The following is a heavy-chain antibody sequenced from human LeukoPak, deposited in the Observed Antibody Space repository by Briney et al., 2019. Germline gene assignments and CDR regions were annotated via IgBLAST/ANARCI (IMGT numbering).Heavy chain of an antibody. J-gene: IGHJ4*02. CDR1: GYTFASYY. V-gene: IGHV1-46*01. CDR3: ARSDIVVAIFDY. Sequence: ASVKVSCKASGYTFASYYMHWVRQAPGQGLEWMGIINPSGGSTSYAQKFQGRVTMTRDTSTSTVYMELSSLRSEDTAVYYCARSDIVVAIFDYWGQGTLVTVSS. CDR2: INPSGGST. D-gene: IGHD2-15*01.